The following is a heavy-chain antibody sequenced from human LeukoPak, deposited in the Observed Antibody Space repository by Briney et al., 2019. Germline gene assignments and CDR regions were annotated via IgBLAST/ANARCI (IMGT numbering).Heavy chain of an antibody. CDR2: MNPKSGAT. J-gene: IGHJ3*02. Sequence: ASVKVSCKTSGYRFTGYYLHWVRQAPGQGLEWMGWMNPKSGATDYARKFQGRVTMTRDTSISTAYMELSRLRSDDTAVYYCARVVEGGSGYDLAFDIWGQGTMVTVSS. CDR1: GYRFTGYY. D-gene: IGHD5-12*01. V-gene: IGHV1-2*02. CDR3: ARVVEGGSGYDLAFDI.